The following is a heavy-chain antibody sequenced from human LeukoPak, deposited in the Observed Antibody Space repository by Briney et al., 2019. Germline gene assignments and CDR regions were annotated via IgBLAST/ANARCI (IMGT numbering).Heavy chain of an antibody. CDR3: AKAPVTSCRGAYCYPFDS. CDR1: EFSVGSNY. Sequence: GGSLRLSCAASEFSVGSNYMTWVRQAPGKGLEWVSLIYSGGSTYYADSVRGRFTISRDNSKNTLYLQMNSLRAEDAAVYFCAKAPVTSCRGAYCYPFDSWGQGTLVTVSS. CDR2: IYSGGST. D-gene: IGHD2-21*01. V-gene: IGHV3-53*01. J-gene: IGHJ4*02.